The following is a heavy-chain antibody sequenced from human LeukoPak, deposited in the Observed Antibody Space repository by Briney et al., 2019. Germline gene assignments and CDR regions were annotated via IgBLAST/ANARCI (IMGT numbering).Heavy chain of an antibody. J-gene: IGHJ4*02. D-gene: IGHD2-8*01. Sequence: GGSLRLSCAASGFTFSSYSMNWVRQAPGKGLEWVSYISSSGSTIYYADSVKGRFTISRDNAKNSLYLQMNSLRAEDTAVYYCARAGYSTYYFDYWGQGTLVTVSS. CDR2: ISSSGSTI. CDR3: ARAGYSTYYFDY. V-gene: IGHV3-48*04. CDR1: GFTFSSYS.